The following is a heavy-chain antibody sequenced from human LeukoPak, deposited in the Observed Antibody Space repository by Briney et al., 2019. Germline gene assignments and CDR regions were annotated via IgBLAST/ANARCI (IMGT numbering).Heavy chain of an antibody. V-gene: IGHV3-7*01. CDR3: AKDMDYDIPGYYGMDV. CDR2: IKQDGSEK. J-gene: IGHJ6*02. CDR1: GFTFSSYW. Sequence: GGSLRLSCAASGFTFSSYWMSWVRQAPGKGLEWVANIKQDGSEKYYVDSVKGRFTISRDNAKNSLYLQMNSLRAEDTAVYYCAKDMDYDIPGYYGMDVWGQGTTVTVSS. D-gene: IGHD3-9*01.